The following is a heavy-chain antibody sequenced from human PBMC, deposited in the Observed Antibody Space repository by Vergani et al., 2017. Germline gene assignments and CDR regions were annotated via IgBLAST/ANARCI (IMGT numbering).Heavy chain of an antibody. CDR2: ISSSGTPI. CDR1: GFTFSTYS. CDR3: ARRGSSYAFDV. J-gene: IGHJ3*01. D-gene: IGHD5-12*01. V-gene: IGHV3-48*01. Sequence: EVQLVESGGGLVQPGGSLRLSCAASGFTFSTYSMIWVRQAPGRGLEWVSYISSSGTPIYYADSVKGRFIISRDSAKNSLYLDMNSLRAEDTAVYYCARRGSSYAFDVWGQGTMVTVSS.